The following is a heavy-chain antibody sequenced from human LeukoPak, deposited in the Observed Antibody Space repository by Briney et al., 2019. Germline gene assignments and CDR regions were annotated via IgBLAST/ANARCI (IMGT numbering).Heavy chain of an antibody. J-gene: IGHJ4*02. CDR2: IYHSGST. Sequence: SETLSLTCAVSGYSISSGYYWAWIRQPPGKGLECIGSIYHSGSTYYNPSLKSRVTISVDTSKNQFSLRLSSVTAADTAMYYCARSISTTGTDYWGQGTLVTVSS. V-gene: IGHV4-38-2*01. CDR1: GYSISSGYY. CDR3: ARSISTTGTDY. D-gene: IGHD1-7*01.